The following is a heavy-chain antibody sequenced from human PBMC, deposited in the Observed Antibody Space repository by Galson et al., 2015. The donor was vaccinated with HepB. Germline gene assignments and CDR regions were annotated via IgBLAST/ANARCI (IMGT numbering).Heavy chain of an antibody. Sequence: SVKVSCKASGYTFTSYGISWVRQAPGQGLEWMGWISAYNGNTNYAQKLQGRVTMTTDTSTSTAYMELRSLRSEDTAVYYCAGQQQLVVRRVAFDYWGQGTLVTVSS. CDR2: ISAYNGNT. CDR1: GYTFTSYG. CDR3: AGQQQLVVRRVAFDY. D-gene: IGHD6-13*01. V-gene: IGHV1-18*04. J-gene: IGHJ4*02.